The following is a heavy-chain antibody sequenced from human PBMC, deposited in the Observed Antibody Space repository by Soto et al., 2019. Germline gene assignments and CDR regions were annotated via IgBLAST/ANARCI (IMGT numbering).Heavy chain of an antibody. D-gene: IGHD3-3*01. CDR3: AKGGPDAFWGGGRCYFES. CDR1: GFTFDDYA. Sequence: VQLVVSGGGSVQPCRSLRLSCAASGFTFDDYAMHWVRRVPGKGLEWVSSISWNGNIIGYADSVKGRFTISRDNAKNSLYLQMNSLRPEDTALYYCAKGGPDAFWGGGRCYFESWGQGTLVTVSS. J-gene: IGHJ4*02. CDR2: ISWNGNII. V-gene: IGHV3-9*01.